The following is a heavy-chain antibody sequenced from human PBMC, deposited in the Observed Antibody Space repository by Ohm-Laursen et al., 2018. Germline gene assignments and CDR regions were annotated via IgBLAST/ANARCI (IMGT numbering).Heavy chain of an antibody. V-gene: IGHV1-8*01. CDR3: GRAVRNQLLTDP. J-gene: IGHJ5*02. CDR2: LNPVSGNS. Sequence: SVKVSCKASGYTFTRYDITWVRQASGQGPEWIGWLNPVSGNSNFGQKFRGRVTVTSDTSISTAYMELSGLTSDDTATYYCGRAVRNQLLTDPWGQGTLVTVTS. CDR1: GYTFTRYD. D-gene: IGHD1-7*01.